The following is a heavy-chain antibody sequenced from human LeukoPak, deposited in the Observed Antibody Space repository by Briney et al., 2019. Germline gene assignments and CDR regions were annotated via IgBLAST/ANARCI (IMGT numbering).Heavy chain of an antibody. J-gene: IGHJ1*01. D-gene: IGHD6-6*01. CDR3: ARDLTTSSTAYLHH. CDR1: GFTFSSYA. Sequence: GRSLRLSCAASGFTFSSYAMHWVRQAPGKGLEWVAVISYDGSNKYYADSVKGRFTISRDNSKNTLYLQMNSLRAEDTAVYYCARDLTTSSTAYLHHWGQGTLVTVSS. CDR2: ISYDGSNK. V-gene: IGHV3-30-3*01.